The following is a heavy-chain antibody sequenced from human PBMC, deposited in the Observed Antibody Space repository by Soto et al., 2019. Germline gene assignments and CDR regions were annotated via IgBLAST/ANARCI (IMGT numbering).Heavy chain of an antibody. CDR2: IYYSGST. CDR3: TRHPPIARFENGLDV. CDR1: GGSISNGDYY. Sequence: SETLSLTCTVSGGSISNGDYYWSWIRQSPGRGLEWIGYIYYSGSTYYNPSLKSRVTISVDTSKNQFSLKLTSVTAADTAMYYCTRHPPIARFENGLDVWGQGTTVTVSS. J-gene: IGHJ6*02. D-gene: IGHD2-21*01. V-gene: IGHV4-30-4*01.